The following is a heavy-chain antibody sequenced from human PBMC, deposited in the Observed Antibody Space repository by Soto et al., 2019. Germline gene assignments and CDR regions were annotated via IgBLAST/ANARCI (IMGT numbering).Heavy chain of an antibody. CDR2: TYHRGST. V-gene: IGHV4-59*01. CDR1: GVSISSYF. Sequence: TLSLTCSVSGVSISSYFWSWIRQPPGRGLEWIGYTYHRGSTNYSPSLKSRVAISLDTSENQFSLKVSSVTAADTAVYYCARIGGYHGPLDYWGQGTPVTVSS. D-gene: IGHD2-15*01. CDR3: ARIGGYHGPLDY. J-gene: IGHJ4*02.